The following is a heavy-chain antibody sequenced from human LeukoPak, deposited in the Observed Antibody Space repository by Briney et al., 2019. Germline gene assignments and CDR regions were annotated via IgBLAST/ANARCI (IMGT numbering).Heavy chain of an antibody. CDR2: IIPIFGTA. Sequence: SVKVSCKASGGTFSSYAISWVRQAPGQGLEWMGRIIPIFGTANYAQKFQGRVTITTDESTSTDYMELSSLRSEDTAVYYCGTRYYGSGADYWGQGTLVTVSS. CDR3: GTRYYGSGADY. D-gene: IGHD3-10*01. J-gene: IGHJ4*02. CDR1: GGTFSSYA. V-gene: IGHV1-69*05.